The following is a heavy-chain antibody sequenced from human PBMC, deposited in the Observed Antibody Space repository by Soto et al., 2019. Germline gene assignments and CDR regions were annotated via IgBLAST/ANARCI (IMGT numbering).Heavy chain of an antibody. CDR1: GFSLSASGVG. D-gene: IGHD3-16*01. CDR3: EHKGGGDRILDY. J-gene: IGHJ4*02. V-gene: IGHV2-5*02. CDR2: IYWDDAK. Sequence: QITLKESGPTLVKPTQTLTLTCTFSGFSLSASGVGVGWIRQPPGKALEWLAIIYWDDAKHYSPSLKSSLTITKDTSKNQVVLKMTNKDPGDTATYYWEHKGGGDRILDYWGQGTLVTVSS.